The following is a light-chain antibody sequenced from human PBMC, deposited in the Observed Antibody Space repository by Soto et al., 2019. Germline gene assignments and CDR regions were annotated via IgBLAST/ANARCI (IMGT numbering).Light chain of an antibody. CDR2: SNN. CDR1: SSNIGSKT. CDR3: ASWDDSLNGWV. Sequence: QSVLTQPPSASGTPGQRVPISCSRSSSNIGSKTVNWYQQVPGTAPKLLIHSNNQRPSGVPDRFSGSKSGTSASLAISGLQSEDEADYYCASWDDSLNGWVFGGGTKLTVL. V-gene: IGLV1-44*01. J-gene: IGLJ3*02.